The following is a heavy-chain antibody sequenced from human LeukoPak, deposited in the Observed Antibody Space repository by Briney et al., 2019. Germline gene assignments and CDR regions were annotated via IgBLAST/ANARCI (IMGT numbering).Heavy chain of an antibody. Sequence: GGSLRLSCAASGFTFSSYAMRGVRPAPGKGLEWVSAIRGSGGSTYYADSVKGRFTISRDNSKNTLYLQMNSLRAEDTAVDYCAKDPVLMPQAAFDIWGEGTMVTVSS. V-gene: IGHV3-23*01. J-gene: IGHJ3*02. D-gene: IGHD2-8*01. CDR1: GFTFSSYA. CDR2: IRGSGGST. CDR3: AKDPVLMPQAAFDI.